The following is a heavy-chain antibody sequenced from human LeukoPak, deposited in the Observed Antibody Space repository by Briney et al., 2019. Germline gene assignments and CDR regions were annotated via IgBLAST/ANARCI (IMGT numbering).Heavy chain of an antibody. Sequence: VQVSCNASGYAFPCYYMHWVRQAPGQGLEWMGWLNPNSGGTNYAQKFQGRVTMTRDTSISTAYMELSRLRSEDTAVYYCARDLVKVVPAANVRGGWFDPWGQGTLVTVSS. CDR2: LNPNSGGT. D-gene: IGHD2-2*01. J-gene: IGHJ5*02. V-gene: IGHV1-2*02. CDR3: ARDLVKVVPAANVRGGWFDP. CDR1: GYAFPCYY.